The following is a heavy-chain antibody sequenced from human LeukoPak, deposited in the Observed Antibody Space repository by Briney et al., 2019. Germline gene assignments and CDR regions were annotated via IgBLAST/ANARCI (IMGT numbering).Heavy chain of an antibody. D-gene: IGHD3-10*01. V-gene: IGHV1-69*04. Sequence: SVKVSCKASGGTFSSYAISWVRQAPGQGLEWMGRIIPILGIANYAQKFQGRVTITADKSTSTAYMELSSLRSEDKAVYYCARDQTHGAPGGMDVWGQGTTVTVSS. CDR3: ARDQTHGAPGGMDV. CDR2: IIPILGIA. J-gene: IGHJ6*02. CDR1: GGTFSSYA.